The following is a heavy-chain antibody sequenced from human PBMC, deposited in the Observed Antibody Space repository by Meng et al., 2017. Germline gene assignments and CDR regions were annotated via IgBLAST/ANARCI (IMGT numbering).Heavy chain of an antibody. Sequence: GESLKISCAASGFTFSSYSMNWVRQAPGKGLEWVSSISSSSSYIYYADSVKGRFTISRDNAKNSLYLQMNSLRAEDTAVYYCARRCSGGSCYHYYYYGMDVWGQETTVTVSS. V-gene: IGHV3-21*01. D-gene: IGHD2-15*01. CDR2: ISSSSSYI. J-gene: IGHJ6*02. CDR1: GFTFSSYS. CDR3: ARRCSGGSCYHYYYYGMDV.